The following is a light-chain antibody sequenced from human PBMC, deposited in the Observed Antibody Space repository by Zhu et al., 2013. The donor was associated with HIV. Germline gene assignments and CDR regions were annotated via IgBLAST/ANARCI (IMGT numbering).Light chain of an antibody. CDR2: WPS. Sequence: DIHMTQSPSSLSASVGDRITITCRASHDIGDALGWYQKRPGEVPKRLTYWPSGLQTGVPMRFSGGGSGTTFTLTISSLQPEDAATYYCQQFHRYPWTFGQGTKVEI. CDR3: QQFHRYPWT. V-gene: IGKV1-17*01. CDR1: HDIGDA. J-gene: IGKJ1*01.